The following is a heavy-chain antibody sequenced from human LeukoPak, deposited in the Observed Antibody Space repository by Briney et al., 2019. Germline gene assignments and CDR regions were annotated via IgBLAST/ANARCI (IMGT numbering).Heavy chain of an antibody. CDR1: GYSISSGYY. CDR2: IYHSGST. J-gene: IGHJ4*02. Sequence: SETLPLTCAVSGYSISSGYYWGWIRQPPGKGLEWIGSIYHSGSTYYNPSLKSRVTISVDTSKNQFSLKLSSVTAADTAVYYCARGKDSGSYYRFGKYYFDYWGQGTLVTVSS. CDR3: ARGKDSGSYYRFGKYYFDY. D-gene: IGHD1-26*01. V-gene: IGHV4-38-2*01.